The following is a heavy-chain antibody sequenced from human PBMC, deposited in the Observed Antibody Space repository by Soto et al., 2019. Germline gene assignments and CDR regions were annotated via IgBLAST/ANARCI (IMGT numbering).Heavy chain of an antibody. CDR2: LSSGGRT. CDR1: GFTVSANY. D-gene: IGHD1-26*01. Sequence: PGGSLRLSCAASGFTVSANYMGWVRLAPGKGLEWVSVLSSGGRTYYPDSVEGRFTISGDNSKNTVYLQMHSLRAEDTAVYYCATTNTPGGMDVWGQGTTVPVSS. CDR3: ATTNTPGGMDV. J-gene: IGHJ6*02. V-gene: IGHV3-53*01.